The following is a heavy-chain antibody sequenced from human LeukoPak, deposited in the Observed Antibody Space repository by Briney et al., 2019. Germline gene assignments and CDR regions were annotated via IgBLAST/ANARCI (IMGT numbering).Heavy chain of an antibody. Sequence: GGSLRLSCAASGFTFSDYYMSNSGSTIYYADSVKGRFTISRDNAKNSLYLQMNSLRAEDTAVYYCARGHSEGYFDWFDHWGQGTLVTVSS. CDR1: GFTFSDYY. CDR2: NSGSTI. J-gene: IGHJ5*02. CDR3: ARGHSEGYFDWFDH. D-gene: IGHD6-13*01. V-gene: IGHV3-69-1*01.